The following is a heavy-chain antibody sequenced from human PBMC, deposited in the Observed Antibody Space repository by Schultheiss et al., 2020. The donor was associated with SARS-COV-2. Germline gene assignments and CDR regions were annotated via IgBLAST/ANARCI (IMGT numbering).Heavy chain of an antibody. V-gene: IGHV1-3*01. Sequence: ASVKVSCKASGYTFSSSGVNWVRQAPGQRLEWMGWINGGNGNTKYSEKFQGRVTITSDTSASTAYMELSSLRSEDTAVYYCARDQDQISAFDYWGQGTLVTVSS. CDR1: GYTFSSSG. CDR2: INGGNGNT. D-gene: IGHD2-2*01. J-gene: IGHJ4*02. CDR3: ARDQDQISAFDY.